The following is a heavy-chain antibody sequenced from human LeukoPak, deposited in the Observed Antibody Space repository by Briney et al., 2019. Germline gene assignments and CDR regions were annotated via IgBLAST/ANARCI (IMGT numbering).Heavy chain of an antibody. V-gene: IGHV3-11*01. CDR2: ISSSGSTI. J-gene: IGHJ4*02. D-gene: IGHD6-6*01. Sequence: PGGSLRLSCAASGFTFSDYYMSWIRQAPGKGLEWVSYISSSGSTIYYADSVKGRFTISRDNAKNSLYLQMNSLRAEDTAVYYCANRRGSIAARPYRVDNKFFGYWGQGTLVTVSS. CDR3: ANRRGSIAARPYRVDNKFFGY. CDR1: GFTFSDYY.